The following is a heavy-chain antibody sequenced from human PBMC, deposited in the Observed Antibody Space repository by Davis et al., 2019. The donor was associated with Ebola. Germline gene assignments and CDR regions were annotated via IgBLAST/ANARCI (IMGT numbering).Heavy chain of an antibody. CDR1: GFTFSSYA. Sequence: GESLKISCSASGFTFSSYAVHWVRQAPGKGLEWVAVISYDGSNKHYADSVKGRFTISRDNSKNTLYLQMNSLKTEDTAVYYCTVTTTHDDYWGQGTLVTVSS. CDR3: TVTTTHDDY. J-gene: IGHJ4*02. CDR2: ISYDGSNK. D-gene: IGHD4-11*01. V-gene: IGHV3-30-3*01.